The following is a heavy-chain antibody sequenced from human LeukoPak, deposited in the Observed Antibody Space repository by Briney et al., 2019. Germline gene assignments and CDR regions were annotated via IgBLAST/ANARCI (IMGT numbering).Heavy chain of an antibody. J-gene: IGHJ5*02. CDR2: ISGSGGST. CDR1: GFTFSSYA. D-gene: IGHD6-13*01. CDR3: AKDRQQQLVLNWFDP. V-gene: IGHV3-23*01. Sequence: GGSLRLSCAASGFTFSSYAMSCVRQAPGKGLEWVSAISGSGGSTYYADSMKGRFTISRDNSKNTLYLQMNSLRAEDTAVYYCAKDRQQQLVLNWFDPWGQGTLVTVSS.